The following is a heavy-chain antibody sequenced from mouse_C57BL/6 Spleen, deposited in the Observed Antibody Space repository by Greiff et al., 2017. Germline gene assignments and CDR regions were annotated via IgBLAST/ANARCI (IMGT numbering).Heavy chain of an antibody. Sequence: VHVKQSVAELVRPGASVKLSCTASGFNIKNTYMHWVKQRPEQGLEWIGRIDPANGNTKYAPKFQGKATITADTSSNTAYLQLSSLTSEDTAIYYCARPVVATDWFAYWGQGTLVTVSA. CDR3: ARPVVATDWFAY. CDR2: IDPANGNT. D-gene: IGHD1-1*01. V-gene: IGHV14-3*01. CDR1: GFNIKNTY. J-gene: IGHJ3*01.